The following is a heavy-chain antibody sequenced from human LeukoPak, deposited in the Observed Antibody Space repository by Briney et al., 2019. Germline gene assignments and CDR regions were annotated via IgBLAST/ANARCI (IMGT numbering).Heavy chain of an antibody. J-gene: IGHJ6*02. Sequence: PSETLSLTCTVSGGSISRSSYYWGWIRQPPGKGLEWIGSMYYSGSTYYNPSLKSRVTISVDTSKSQFSLKLSSVTAADTAVYYCARGPSGMDVWGQGTTVTVSS. CDR2: MYYSGST. CDR1: GGSISRSSYY. CDR3: ARGPSGMDV. V-gene: IGHV4-39*01.